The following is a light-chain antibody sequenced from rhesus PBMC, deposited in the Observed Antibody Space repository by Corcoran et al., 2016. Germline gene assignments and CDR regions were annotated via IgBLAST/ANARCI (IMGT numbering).Light chain of an antibody. CDR3: QHDFGIPFT. CDR2: YIS. CDR1: QGISNN. Sequence: DIQMTQSPSSLSASVGDTVTITCRASQGISNNLAWYQQKPGQVPKLLISYISTLQSGVPSRFSGSGSVTDFPLTISSLQPEDFATYYCQHDFGIPFTFGPGTKLDIK. J-gene: IGKJ3*01. V-gene: IGKV1-25*01.